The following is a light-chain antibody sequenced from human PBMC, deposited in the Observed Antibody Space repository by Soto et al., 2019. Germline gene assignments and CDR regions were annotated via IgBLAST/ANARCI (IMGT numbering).Light chain of an antibody. CDR3: QSSDNSLRIYV. Sequence: QSVLTQPPAVSGAPGQTISISCTGSSSNIGAGYDVHWYQQLPRTAPKLLIFDNTNRPSGVPDRFSGSKSGASASLAISGLQADDEADYYCQSSDNSLRIYVFGSGTKVTVL. J-gene: IGLJ1*01. CDR1: SSNIGAGYD. CDR2: DNT. V-gene: IGLV1-40*01.